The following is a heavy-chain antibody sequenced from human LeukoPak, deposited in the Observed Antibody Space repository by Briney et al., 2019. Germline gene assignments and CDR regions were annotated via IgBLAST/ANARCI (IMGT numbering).Heavy chain of an antibody. J-gene: IGHJ4*02. CDR2: ISGSGGST. Sequence: GGSLRLSCAASGVAFSSYAMSWGRQAPGEGLEWGSAISGSGGSTYYADSVKGRFTISRDNSKNTLYLQMNSLRAEDTAVYYCAKDEEACYDFWSGYSNGGYFDYWGQGTLVTVSS. D-gene: IGHD3-3*01. CDR3: AKDEEACYDFWSGYSNGGYFDY. CDR1: GVAFSSYA. V-gene: IGHV3-23*01.